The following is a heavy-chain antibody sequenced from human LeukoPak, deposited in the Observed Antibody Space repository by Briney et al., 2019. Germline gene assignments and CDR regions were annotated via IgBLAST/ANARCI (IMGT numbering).Heavy chain of an antibody. Sequence: SGPTLVNPTQTLTLTCTFSGFSLSTSGMCVSWIRQPPGKALEWLARIDWDDDKYYSTSLKTRLTISKDTSKNQVVLTMTNMDPVDTATYYCARIKAAAGPSEPDIFDYWGQGTLVTVSS. V-gene: IGHV2-70*11. J-gene: IGHJ4*02. CDR1: GFSLSTSGMC. CDR2: IDWDDDK. D-gene: IGHD6-13*01. CDR3: ARIKAAAGPSEPDIFDY.